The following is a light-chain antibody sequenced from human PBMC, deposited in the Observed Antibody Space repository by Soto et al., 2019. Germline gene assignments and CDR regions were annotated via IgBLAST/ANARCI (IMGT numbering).Light chain of an antibody. Sequence: QSALTQPASVSGSPGQSITISCTGTSSDVGGYNYVSWYQQHPGKAPKFMIYDVSNRPSGVSNRSSGSKSGNTASLTISGLQAEDEADYYCSSYTTSNTRQLVFGTGTKVTDL. V-gene: IGLV2-14*01. CDR2: DVS. CDR1: SSDVGGYNY. CDR3: SSYTTSNTRQLV. J-gene: IGLJ1*01.